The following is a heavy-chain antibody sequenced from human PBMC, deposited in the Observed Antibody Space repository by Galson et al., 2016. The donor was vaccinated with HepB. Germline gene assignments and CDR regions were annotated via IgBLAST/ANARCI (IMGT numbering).Heavy chain of an antibody. V-gene: IGHV3-9*01. J-gene: IGHJ5*02. CDR1: GFIFDDNA. D-gene: IGHD6-13*01. CDR2: ISWNSGTI. Sequence: SLRLSCAASGFIFDDNAMHWVRQAPGKGLEWVSSISWNSGTINYADSVKGRFTISRDNAKNSLYLQMNSLRAEDTALYYCAKDMTSGVYSSSRINYKLRAGGFDPWGQGTLVTVSS. CDR3: AKDMTSGVYSSSRINYKLRAGGFDP.